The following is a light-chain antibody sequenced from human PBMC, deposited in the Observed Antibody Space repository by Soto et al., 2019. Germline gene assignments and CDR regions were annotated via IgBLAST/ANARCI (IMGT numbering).Light chain of an antibody. J-gene: IGLJ3*02. CDR2: DVS. V-gene: IGLV2-14*01. CDR3: SSYTSITTWV. CDR1: SSDVGGYNY. Sequence: QSALTKPASVSGSPGQSITISCTGTSSDVGGYNYVSWYQQHPGKAPELMIYDVSNRPSGVSNRFSGSKSGNTASLTISGLQAEDEADYYCSSYTSITTWVFGGGTKLTVL.